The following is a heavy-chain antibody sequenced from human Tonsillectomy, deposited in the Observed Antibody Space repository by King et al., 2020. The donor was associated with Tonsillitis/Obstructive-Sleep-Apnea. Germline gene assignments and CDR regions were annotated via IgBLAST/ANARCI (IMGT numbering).Heavy chain of an antibody. CDR1: GFTFSDYY. V-gene: IGHV3-11*01. CDR3: TGVNRLAGRPLTHYYYYYIDV. CDR2: ISSSGTTI. D-gene: IGHD6-6*01. Sequence: VQLVESGGGLVKPGGSLRLSCAASGFTFSDYYMSWIRQAPGKGLEWVSKISSSGTTIYYGDSVKGRITISRDNAKNSLYLQINSLRADDTAVYYCTGVNRLAGRPLTHYYYYYIDVWGKGTTVTVSS. J-gene: IGHJ6*03.